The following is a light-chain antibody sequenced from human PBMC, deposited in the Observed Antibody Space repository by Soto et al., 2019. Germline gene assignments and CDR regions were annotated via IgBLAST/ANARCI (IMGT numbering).Light chain of an antibody. CDR1: QSVSSN. V-gene: IGKV3-15*01. CDR3: QQYNILPRT. Sequence: EIIMSHSPATLSVYPGERATLSCRASQSVSSNLAWYQQKPGQDPRLLIYGASTRATGIPARFSGSGSGTEFTLTISSLQSEDFAVYYCQQYNILPRTFGQGTKVDIK. CDR2: GAS. J-gene: IGKJ1*01.